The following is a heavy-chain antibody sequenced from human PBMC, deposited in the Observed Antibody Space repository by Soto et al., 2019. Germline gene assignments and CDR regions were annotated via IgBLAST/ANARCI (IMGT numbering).Heavy chain of an antibody. CDR3: ARDGSGGGDYLTYYFDY. J-gene: IGHJ4*02. V-gene: IGHV3-33*01. CDR1: GFTFSSYG. CDR2: IWYDGSNK. D-gene: IGHD4-17*01. Sequence: GGSLRLSCAASGFTFSSYGMHWVRQAPGKGLEWVAVIWYDGSNKYYADSVKGRFTISRDNSKNTLYLQMNSLRAEDTAVYYCARDGSGGGDYLTYYFDYWGQGTLVTVSS.